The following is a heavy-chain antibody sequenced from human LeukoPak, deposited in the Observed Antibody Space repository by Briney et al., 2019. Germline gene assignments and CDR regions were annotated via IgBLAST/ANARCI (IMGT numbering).Heavy chain of an antibody. V-gene: IGHV3-33*06. D-gene: IGHD3-22*01. CDR2: IWYDGSNK. J-gene: IGHJ3*02. Sequence: GGSLRLSCAASGFTFSSYGMHWVRQAPGKGLEWVAVIWYDGSNKYYADSVKGRFTISRDNSKNTLYLQMNSLRAEDTAVYYCAKSHDSSGYRAFDIWGQGTMVTVSS. CDR1: GFTFSSYG. CDR3: AKSHDSSGYRAFDI.